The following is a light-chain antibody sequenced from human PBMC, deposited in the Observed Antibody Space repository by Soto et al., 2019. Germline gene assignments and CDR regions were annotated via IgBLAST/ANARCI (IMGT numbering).Light chain of an antibody. V-gene: IGKV3-20*01. Sequence: EIVLTQSPGTLSLSPGEGATLSCRASKSVSSSYLAWFQQKPGQAPRLLIYGASSRSTGIPDRFSGSGSGTDFTLTISRLEPDDFAMYFCQQYSSSTWTFGQGTKVDI. CDR3: QQYSSSTWT. CDR2: GAS. J-gene: IGKJ1*01. CDR1: KSVSSSY.